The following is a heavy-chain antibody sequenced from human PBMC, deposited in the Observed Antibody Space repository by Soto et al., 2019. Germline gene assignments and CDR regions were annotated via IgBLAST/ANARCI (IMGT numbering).Heavy chain of an antibody. CDR1: GGSISSSSYY. V-gene: IGHV4-39*01. Sequence: PSETLSLTCTVSGGSISSSSYYWGWIRQPPGKGLEWIGSIYYSGSTYYNPSLKSRVTISVDTSKNQFSLKLSSVTAADTAVYYCATSIADAGTASFDFDYWGQGTLVTVSS. CDR3: ATSIADAGTASFDFDY. J-gene: IGHJ4*02. CDR2: IYYSGST. D-gene: IGHD6-13*01.